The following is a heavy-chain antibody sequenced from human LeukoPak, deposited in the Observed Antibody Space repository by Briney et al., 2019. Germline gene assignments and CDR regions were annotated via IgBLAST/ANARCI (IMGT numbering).Heavy chain of an antibody. CDR3: ARIGRIYSYYMDV. J-gene: IGHJ6*03. V-gene: IGHV3-7*01. D-gene: IGHD1-14*01. CDR1: GFTFSNYW. Sequence: GGSLRLSCAASGFTFSNYWMSWVRQAPGKGLEWVANIKQDGSEKYYVNSVKGRFTISRDNAENSLYLQVNSLRADDTAVYYCARIGRIYSYYMDVWGKGTTVTVSS. CDR2: IKQDGSEK.